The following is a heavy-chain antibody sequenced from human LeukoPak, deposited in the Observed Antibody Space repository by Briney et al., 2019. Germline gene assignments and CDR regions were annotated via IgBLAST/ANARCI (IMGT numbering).Heavy chain of an antibody. CDR2: ISSSSSYI. V-gene: IGHV3-21*01. D-gene: IGHD6-6*01. CDR1: GFTFSSYS. Sequence: KSGGSLRLSCAASGFTFSSYSMNWVRQAPGKGLEWVSSISSSSSYIYYADSVKGRFTISRDNAKNSLYLQMNSLRAEDTAVYYGARAIRNSSSSFDYWGQGTLVTVSS. J-gene: IGHJ4*02. CDR3: ARAIRNSSSSFDY.